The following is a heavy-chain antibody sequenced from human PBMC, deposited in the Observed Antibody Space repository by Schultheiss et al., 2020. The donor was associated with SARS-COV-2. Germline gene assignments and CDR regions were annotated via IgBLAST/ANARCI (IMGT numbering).Heavy chain of an antibody. D-gene: IGHD4-11*01. CDR3: ARVGTTVTTLDY. CDR1: GGSFSGYS. Sequence: SETLSLTCAVYGGSFSGYSWSWIRQPAGKGLEWIGRIYTSGSTNYNPSLKSRVTISVDRSKNQFSLKLSSVTAADTAVYYCARVGTTVTTLDYWGQGTLVTVSS. CDR2: IYTSGST. V-gene: IGHV4-59*10. J-gene: IGHJ4*02.